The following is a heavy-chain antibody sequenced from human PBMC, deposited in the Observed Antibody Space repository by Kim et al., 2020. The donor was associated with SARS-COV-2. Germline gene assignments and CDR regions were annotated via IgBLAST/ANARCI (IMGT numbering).Heavy chain of an antibody. J-gene: IGHJ6*02. V-gene: IGHV4-31*02. D-gene: IGHD3-10*01. Sequence: SRVTISVDTSKNQFSLKLSSGTAADTAVYYCARAHYYGSGSYNQNYGMDVWGQGTTVTVSS. CDR3: ARAHYYGSGSYNQNYGMDV.